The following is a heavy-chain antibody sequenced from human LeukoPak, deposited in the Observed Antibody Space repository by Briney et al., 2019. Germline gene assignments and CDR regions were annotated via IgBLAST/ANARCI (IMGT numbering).Heavy chain of an antibody. V-gene: IGHV1-46*01. CDR2: INPSGGST. D-gene: IGHD5-18*01. Sequence: GASVKVSCKASGYTFTSYYMHWVRQAPGQGLEWMGIINPSGGSTSYAQKFQGRVTMTRDTSTSTVYMELSRLRSDDTAVYYCARSLATAMVTMKAMGAFDIWGQGTMVTVSS. CDR1: GYTFTSYY. J-gene: IGHJ3*02. CDR3: ARSLATAMVTMKAMGAFDI.